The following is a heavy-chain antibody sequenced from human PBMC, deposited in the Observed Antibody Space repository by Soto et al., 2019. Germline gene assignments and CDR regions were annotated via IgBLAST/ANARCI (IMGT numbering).Heavy chain of an antibody. J-gene: IGHJ6*03. CDR2: INAGNGNT. V-gene: IGHV1-3*01. Sequence: QVQLVQSGAEVEKPGASVKVSCKASGYTFTNYAVHWVRQAPGQRLEWMGWINAGNGNTRFSQNLQGRVTITRDTSGRKFYRERSSLRSKDPAVYYCGGGHLAVVPVASWFYHRDVWGKGTTVTVPS. D-gene: IGHD2-2*01. CDR3: GGGHLAVVPVASWFYHRDV. CDR1: GYTFTNYA.